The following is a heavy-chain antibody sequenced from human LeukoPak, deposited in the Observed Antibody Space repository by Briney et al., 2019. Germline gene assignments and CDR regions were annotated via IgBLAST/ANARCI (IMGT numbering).Heavy chain of an antibody. CDR2: ISAYNGNT. D-gene: IGHD6-13*01. V-gene: IGHV1-18*01. J-gene: IGHJ5*02. Sequence: ASVKVSCKVSGYTLTELSMHWVRQAPGQGLEWMGWISAYNGNTNYAQKLQGRVTMTTDTSTSTAYMELRSLRSDDTAVYYCARQGIAAAGTSWFDPWGQGTLVTVSS. CDR1: GYTLTELS. CDR3: ARQGIAAAGTSWFDP.